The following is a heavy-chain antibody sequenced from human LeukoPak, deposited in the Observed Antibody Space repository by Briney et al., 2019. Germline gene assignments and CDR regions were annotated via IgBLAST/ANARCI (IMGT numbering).Heavy chain of an antibody. V-gene: IGHV3-21*01. J-gene: IGHJ4*02. Sequence: PGGSLRLSCAASGFTFSSYSMNWVRQAPGKGLEWVSSISSSSYIYYADSVKGRFTISRDNAKNSLYLQMNSLRAEDTAVYYCARDLAVAGTGNYWGQGTLVTVSS. CDR2: ISSSSYI. CDR1: GFTFSSYS. D-gene: IGHD6-19*01. CDR3: ARDLAVAGTGNY.